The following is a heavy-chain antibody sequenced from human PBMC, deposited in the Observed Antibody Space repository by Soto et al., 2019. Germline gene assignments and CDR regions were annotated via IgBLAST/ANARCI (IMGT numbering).Heavy chain of an antibody. CDR3: ASSPSEYSSSPDYYYYYGMDV. J-gene: IGHJ6*02. D-gene: IGHD6-6*01. V-gene: IGHV1-18*01. CDR1: GYTFTSYG. CDR2: ISAYNGNT. Sequence: ASVKVSCKASGYTFTSYGISWVRQAPGQGLEWMGWISAYNGNTNYAQKLQGRVTMTTDTSTSTAYMELSSLRSEDTAVYYCASSPSEYSSSPDYYYYYGMDVWGQGTTVTVS.